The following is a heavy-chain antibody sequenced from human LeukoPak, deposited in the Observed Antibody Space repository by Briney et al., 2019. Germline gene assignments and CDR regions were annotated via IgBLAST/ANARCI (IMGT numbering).Heavy chain of an antibody. CDR1: GFTFSSSG. D-gene: IGHD5-12*01. Sequence: GGSLRLXCAASGFTFSSSGMHWVRPAPGKGLESVAFISYDGSNIYYADSVKGRFTISRDNSKNTLYLQMTSLRAEDTAVYYCAKETRGSYSDYWGQGTLVTVSS. CDR2: ISYDGSNI. CDR3: AKETRGSYSDY. J-gene: IGHJ4*02. V-gene: IGHV3-30*02.